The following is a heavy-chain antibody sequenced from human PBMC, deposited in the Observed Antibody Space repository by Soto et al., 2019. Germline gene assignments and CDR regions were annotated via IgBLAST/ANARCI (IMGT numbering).Heavy chain of an antibody. CDR3: APVANGSYDWFDP. V-gene: IGHV3-74*01. D-gene: IGHD1-26*01. CDR1: GFTFSTYW. J-gene: IGHJ5*02. CDR2: INSDGSRT. Sequence: EVQLVESGGGLGQPGGSLRLSCAASGFTFSTYWMHWVRHAPGKGLVWVSRINSDGSRTNYADSVKGRFTTFRDNAKNTVYLQLNSMTAEYTAVYYCAPVANGSYDWFDPWGQGTLVTVSS.